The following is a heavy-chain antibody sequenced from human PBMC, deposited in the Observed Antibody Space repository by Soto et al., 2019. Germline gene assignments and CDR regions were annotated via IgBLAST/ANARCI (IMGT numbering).Heavy chain of an antibody. CDR2: ISTYNGNS. Sequence: QVQLEQSGPEVKNPGASVKVSCRASGHTFSSGGITWVRQVPGQGPEWVGWISTYNGNSNHAQKFQGRVTMTIDTSTATAYMVLGSLTSDDTAIYYCARGGASWKIRVSKTFFDFWGPGTQGTVSS. D-gene: IGHD1-1*01. CDR3: ARGGASWKIRVSKTFFDF. CDR1: GHTFSSGG. J-gene: IGHJ4*02. V-gene: IGHV1-18*01.